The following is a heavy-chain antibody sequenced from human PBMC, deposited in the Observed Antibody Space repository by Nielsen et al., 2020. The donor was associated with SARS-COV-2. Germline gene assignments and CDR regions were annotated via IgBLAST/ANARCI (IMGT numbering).Heavy chain of an antibody. CDR1: GGSISSSSYY. V-gene: IGHV4-39*01. D-gene: IGHD4-17*01. CDR3: ARLGCGDYVEYFQH. J-gene: IGHJ1*01. CDR2: IYYSGST. Sequence: GSLRLSCTVSGGSISSSSYYWGWIRQPPGKGLEWIGSIYYSGSTYYNPSLKSRVTISVDTSKNQFSLKLSSVTAADTAVYYCARLGCGDYVEYFQHWGQGTLVTVSS.